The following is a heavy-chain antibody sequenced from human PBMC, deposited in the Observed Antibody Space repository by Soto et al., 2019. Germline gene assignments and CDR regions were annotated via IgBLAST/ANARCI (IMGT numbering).Heavy chain of an antibody. Sequence: GGSLRLSCAASGFTFSSYGMHWVRQAPGKGLEWVSTITDTGGDTKYADSVKGRFTIARDDDNNSLYLQMNSLRPEDTALYYCVKDSYADFHRVLSTAEYFFDYWGHGTLVTVSS. D-gene: IGHD2-15*01. CDR1: GFTFSSYG. CDR3: VKDSYADFHRVLSTAEYFFDY. J-gene: IGHJ4*01. V-gene: IGHV3-21*04. CDR2: ITDTGGDT.